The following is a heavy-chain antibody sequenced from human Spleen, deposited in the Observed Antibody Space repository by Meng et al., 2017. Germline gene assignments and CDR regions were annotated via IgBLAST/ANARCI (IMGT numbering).Heavy chain of an antibody. J-gene: IGHJ4*02. Sequence: GESLKISCTASGFTFSSYSMNWVRQAPGKGLEWVSSISTMSSYIFYADSVKGRFTISRDNSKNTLYLQMNSLRAEDTAVYYCAKEHMITSPDWGQGTLVTVSS. V-gene: IGHV3-21*04. CDR1: GFTFSSYS. CDR3: AKEHMITSPD. CDR2: ISTMSSYI. D-gene: IGHD3-16*01.